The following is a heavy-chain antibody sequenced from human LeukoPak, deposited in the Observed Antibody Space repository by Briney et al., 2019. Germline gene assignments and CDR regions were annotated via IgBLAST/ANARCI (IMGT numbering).Heavy chain of an antibody. D-gene: IGHD6-13*01. CDR2: IYYSGST. Sequence: PSETLSLTCSVSGGSISNYYWSWMRQPPGKGLEWIGYIYYSGSTNYNPSLKSRVTISVDTSRNQFSLKLSSVTAADTAVYYCARMKIAAALTPFDYWGQGTLVTVSS. J-gene: IGHJ4*02. CDR1: GGSISNYY. CDR3: ARMKIAAALTPFDY. V-gene: IGHV4-59*01.